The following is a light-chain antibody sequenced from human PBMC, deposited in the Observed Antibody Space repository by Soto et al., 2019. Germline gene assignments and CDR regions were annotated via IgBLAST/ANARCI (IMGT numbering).Light chain of an antibody. CDR1: QGITSY. V-gene: IGKV1-9*01. CDR2: SAS. J-gene: IGKJ4*01. Sequence: IHLTQSRASLSASVGYRVTITCRASQGITSYLAWYQQRPGKAPGLLIYSASTLQSGVPSRFSGSGYGTDFSLTISNLQPEDFATYYCQQLYSHPLTFGGGTKVDI. CDR3: QQLYSHPLT.